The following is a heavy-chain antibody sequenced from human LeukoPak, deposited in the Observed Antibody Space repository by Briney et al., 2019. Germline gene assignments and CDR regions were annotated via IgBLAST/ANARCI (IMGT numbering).Heavy chain of an antibody. J-gene: IGHJ4*02. Sequence: GGSLRLSCAASGFIFSNYAMSWVRQAPGKGLEWVSGINDSGGGTYYADSVKGRFTISRDNSKNTLYLQMNNLRAEDTAVYYCAKDRYCSGGSCYFDYWGQGSLVTVS. CDR2: INDSGGGT. D-gene: IGHD2-15*01. CDR3: AKDRYCSGGSCYFDY. V-gene: IGHV3-23*01. CDR1: GFIFSNYA.